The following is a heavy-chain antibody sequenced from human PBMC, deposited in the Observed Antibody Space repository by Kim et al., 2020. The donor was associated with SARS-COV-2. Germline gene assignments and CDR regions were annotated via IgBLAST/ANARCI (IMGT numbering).Heavy chain of an antibody. CDR1: GFTFSSYA. V-gene: IGHV3-23*01. Sequence: GGSLRLSCAASGFTFSSYAMSWVRQAPGKGLEWVSAISGSGGSTYYADSVKGRFTISRDNSKNTLYLQMNSLRAEDTAVYYCAKDVVGAKYYYDSSGPDWGQGTLVTVSS. J-gene: IGHJ4*02. D-gene: IGHD3-22*01. CDR3: AKDVVGAKYYYDSSGPD. CDR2: ISGSGGST.